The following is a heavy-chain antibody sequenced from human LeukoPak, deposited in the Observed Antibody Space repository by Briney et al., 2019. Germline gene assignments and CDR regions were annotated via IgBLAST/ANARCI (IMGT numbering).Heavy chain of an antibody. D-gene: IGHD3-10*01. CDR1: GFTFSSYG. J-gene: IGHJ4*02. CDR2: ISYDGSNK. V-gene: IGHV3-30*18. Sequence: GGSLRLSCAASGFTFSSYGMHWVRQAPGKGLEWVAVISYDGSNKYYADSVKGRFTISRDNSKNTLYLQMNSLRAEDTAVYYCAKDTGLLWFGELLYSNFDYWGQGTLVTVSS. CDR3: AKDTGLLWFGELLYSNFDY.